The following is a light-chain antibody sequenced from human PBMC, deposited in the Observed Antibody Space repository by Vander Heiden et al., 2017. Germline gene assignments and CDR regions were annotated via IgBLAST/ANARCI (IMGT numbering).Light chain of an antibody. Sequence: IEVTQSQSTLSASLGDRVTITCQASQSIISDLNWYQPKAGKAPKHLIDAASSLQSGVASRFSGSGAATDFIITISSRQPEDFATYYCQQSDSTPLTFGGGTKVEIK. CDR2: AAS. J-gene: IGKJ4*01. CDR3: QQSDSTPLT. V-gene: IGKV1-39*01. CDR1: QSIISD.